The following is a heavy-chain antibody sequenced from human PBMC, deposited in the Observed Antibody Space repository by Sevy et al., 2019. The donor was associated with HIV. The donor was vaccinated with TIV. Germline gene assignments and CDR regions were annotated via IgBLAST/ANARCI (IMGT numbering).Heavy chain of an antibody. CDR1: GDSISSSNFY. V-gene: IGHV4-39*01. D-gene: IGHD3-22*01. CDR3: ARLFDDSSGPPSDY. CDR2: IYYSGST. Sequence: SETLSLTCTASGDSISSSNFYWGWIRQPPGKGLEWIGSIYYSGSTYYNPSLKSRVTISVDTSKDQFSLKLRSVTAAETAVYYCARLFDDSSGPPSDYWGQGTLVTVSS. J-gene: IGHJ4*02.